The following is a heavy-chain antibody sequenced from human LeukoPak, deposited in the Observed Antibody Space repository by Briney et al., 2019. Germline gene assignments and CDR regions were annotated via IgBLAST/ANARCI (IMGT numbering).Heavy chain of an antibody. CDR2: INHSGST. CDR1: GGSFSGYY. Sequence: PSETLSLTCAVYGGSFSGYYWSWIRQPPGKGLEWIGEINHSGSTNYNPSLKSRVTISVDTSKNQFSLKLSSVTAADTAVYYCARGSGYLFDYWGQGTLVTVSS. D-gene: IGHD3-3*01. J-gene: IGHJ4*02. V-gene: IGHV4-34*01. CDR3: ARGSGYLFDY.